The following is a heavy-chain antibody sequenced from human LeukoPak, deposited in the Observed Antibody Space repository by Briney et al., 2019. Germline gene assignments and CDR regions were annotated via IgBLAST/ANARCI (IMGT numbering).Heavy chain of an antibody. CDR2: ISGSGAGT. CDR3: ARDSQYYYGSGSPLPDY. J-gene: IGHJ4*02. CDR1: GFTFSSYA. Sequence: GGSLRLSCAASGFTFSSYAMNWVRQAPGQGLEWVSGISGSGAGTNYADSVKGRFTISRDNSKNTLYLQMNSLRAEDTAVYYCARDSQYYYGSGSPLPDYWGQGTLVTVSS. V-gene: IGHV3-23*01. D-gene: IGHD3-10*01.